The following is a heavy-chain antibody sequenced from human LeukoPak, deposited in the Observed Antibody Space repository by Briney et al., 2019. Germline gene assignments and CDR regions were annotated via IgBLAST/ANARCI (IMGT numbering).Heavy chain of an antibody. CDR1: GITFDDYG. CDR2: VNWNGRST. V-gene: IGHV3-20*04. CDR3: ARNRYVELVSTNDY. D-gene: IGHD5/OR15-5a*01. Sequence: RPGGSLRLSCAASGITFDDYGMTWVRQAPGKGLEWVSGVNWNGRSTGYADSVKGRFTISRDNAKNSLYLQMNSLRAEDMALYYCARNRYVELVSTNDYWGQGTLVTVSS. J-gene: IGHJ4*02.